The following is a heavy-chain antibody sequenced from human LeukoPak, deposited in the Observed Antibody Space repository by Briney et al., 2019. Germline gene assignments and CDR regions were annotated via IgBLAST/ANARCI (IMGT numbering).Heavy chain of an antibody. CDR2: IYTSGST. D-gene: IGHD1-1*01. J-gene: IGHJ3*02. CDR3: ARHINWIDAFDI. CDR1: GGSISSYY. Sequence: SETLSLTCTVSGGSISSYYWRWIRQPPGKGLEWIGYIYTSGSTNYNPSLKSRVTISVDTSKNQFSLKLSSVTAADTAVYYCARHINWIDAFDIWGQGTMVTVSS. V-gene: IGHV4-4*09.